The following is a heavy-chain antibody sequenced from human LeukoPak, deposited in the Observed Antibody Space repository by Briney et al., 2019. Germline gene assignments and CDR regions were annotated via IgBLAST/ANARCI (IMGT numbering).Heavy chain of an antibody. V-gene: IGHV1-3*01. CDR3: AREFFVVVPAAMDAPYYYYGMDV. J-gene: IGHJ6*04. Sequence: GASVKVSCKASGYTFTSYAMHWVRQAPGQRLEWMGWINAGNGNTKYSQKFQGRVTITRDTSASAAYMELSSLRSEDTAVYYCAREFFVVVPAAMDAPYYYYGMDVWGKGTTVTVSS. CDR2: INAGNGNT. D-gene: IGHD2-2*01. CDR1: GYTFTSYA.